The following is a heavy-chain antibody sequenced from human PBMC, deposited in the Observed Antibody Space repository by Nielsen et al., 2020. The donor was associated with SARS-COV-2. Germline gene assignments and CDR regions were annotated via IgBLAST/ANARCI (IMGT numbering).Heavy chain of an antibody. J-gene: IGHJ6*02. CDR3: AKDRYYYDSSGYYYSPYYYYGMDV. CDR2: ISSSGSTI. Sequence: WIRQPPGKGLEWVSYISSSGSTIYYADSVKGRFTISRDNAENSLYLQMNSLRAEDTAVYYCAKDRYYYDSSGYYYSPYYYYGMDVWGQGTTVTVSS. V-gene: IGHV3-11*01. D-gene: IGHD3-22*01.